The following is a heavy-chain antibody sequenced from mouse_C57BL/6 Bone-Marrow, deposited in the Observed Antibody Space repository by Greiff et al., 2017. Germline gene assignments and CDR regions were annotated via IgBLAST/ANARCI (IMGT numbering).Heavy chain of an antibody. Sequence: VQLQQSGAELVKPGASVKLSCTASGFNIKDTYMHWVRQRPDQGLEWIGRIDPANGKTKYDPRFQGKATVTSDTSTNTANLQLSSLTSEDTAVYYCALYRYANNYVMDYWGQGTSVTVSS. CDR1: GFNIKDTY. V-gene: IGHV14-3*02. CDR2: IDPANGKT. CDR3: ALYRYANNYVMDY. D-gene: IGHD2-14*01. J-gene: IGHJ4*01.